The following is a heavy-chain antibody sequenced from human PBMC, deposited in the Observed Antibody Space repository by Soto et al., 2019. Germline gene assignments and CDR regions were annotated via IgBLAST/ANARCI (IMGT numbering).Heavy chain of an antibody. CDR1: GFTFSSYA. V-gene: IGHV3-23*01. D-gene: IGHD6-13*01. CDR2: ISGSGGST. Sequence: PGGSLRLSCAASGFTFSSYAMSWVRQAPGKGLEWVSAISGSGGSTYYADSVKGRFTISRDNSKNTLYLQMNSLRAEDTAVYYCAKMIAAAGTGYYYGMDVWGQGTTVTVSS. CDR3: AKMIAAAGTGYYYGMDV. J-gene: IGHJ6*02.